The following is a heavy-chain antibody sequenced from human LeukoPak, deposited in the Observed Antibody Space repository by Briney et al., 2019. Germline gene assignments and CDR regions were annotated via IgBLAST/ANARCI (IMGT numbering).Heavy chain of an antibody. CDR3: ARDPRYCTNGVCYMGYYYYYMDV. CDR2: ISAYNGNT. V-gene: IGHV1-18*01. J-gene: IGHJ6*03. CDR1: GYTFTSYD. Sequence: ASVKVSCKASGYTFTSYDISWVRQAPGQGLEWMGWISAYNGNTNYAQKLQGRVTMTTDTSTSTAYMELRSLRSDDTAVYYCARDPRYCTNGVCYMGYYYYYMDVWGKGTTVTVSS. D-gene: IGHD2-8*01.